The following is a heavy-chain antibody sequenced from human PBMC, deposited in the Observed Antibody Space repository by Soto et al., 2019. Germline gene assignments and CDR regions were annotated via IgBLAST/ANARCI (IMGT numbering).Heavy chain of an antibody. CDR1: GFTFSSYA. J-gene: IGHJ6*02. V-gene: IGHV3-30-3*01. Sequence: GGSLRLSCAASGFTFSSYAMHWVRQDPGKGLEWVAVISYDGSNKYYADSVKGRFTISRDNSKNTLYLQMNSLRAEDTAVYYCARAGVPSSPYGMDVWGQGTTVTVSS. CDR2: ISYDGSNK. D-gene: IGHD6-6*01. CDR3: ARAGVPSSPYGMDV.